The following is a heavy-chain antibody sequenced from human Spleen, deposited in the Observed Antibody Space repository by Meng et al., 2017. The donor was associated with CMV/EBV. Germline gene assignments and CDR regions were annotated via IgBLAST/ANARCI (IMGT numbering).Heavy chain of an antibody. CDR3: ARATAGGVGVVIIYFDY. Sequence: SGGSISSYYWSWIRQLPRKGLAWIGYIYYSGSTDYNPSLKSRVTISVDTSKNQFSLKLSSVTAADTAVYYCARATAGGVGVVIIYFDYWGQGTLVTVSS. CDR2: IYYSGST. D-gene: IGHD3-3*01. J-gene: IGHJ4*02. V-gene: IGHV4-59*01. CDR1: GGSISSYY.